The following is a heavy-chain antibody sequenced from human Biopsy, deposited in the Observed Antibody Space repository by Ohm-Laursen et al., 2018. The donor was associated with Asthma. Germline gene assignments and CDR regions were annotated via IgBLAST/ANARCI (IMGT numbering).Heavy chain of an antibody. D-gene: IGHD2-15*01. J-gene: IGHJ4*02. Sequence: SSVKVSCKSLGGTFNTYVIGWVRQAPGQGLEWMGGINSVFGTTTYPQKFQDRVTITADDSTSTVYMELSSLRPEDTAVYYCARKAGSCISRACYSLDFWGQGTLVTVSS. V-gene: IGHV1-69*01. CDR3: ARKAGSCISRACYSLDF. CDR2: INSVFGTT. CDR1: GGTFNTYV.